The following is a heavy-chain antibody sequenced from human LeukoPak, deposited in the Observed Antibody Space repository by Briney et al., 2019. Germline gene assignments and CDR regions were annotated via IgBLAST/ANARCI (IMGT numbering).Heavy chain of an antibody. CDR2: ISSSSSYT. V-gene: IGHV3-11*06. Sequence: PGGSLRLSCAASGFTFSDYYMSWIRQAPGKGLEWVSYISSSSSYTNYADSVKGRFTISRDNAKNSLYLQMNSLRVEDTAVYYCARAEGSGSSFDYWGQGTLVTVSS. J-gene: IGHJ4*02. D-gene: IGHD3-10*01. CDR1: GFTFSDYY. CDR3: ARAEGSGSSFDY.